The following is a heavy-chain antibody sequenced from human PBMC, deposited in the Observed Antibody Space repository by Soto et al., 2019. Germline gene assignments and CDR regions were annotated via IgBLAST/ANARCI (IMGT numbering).Heavy chain of an antibody. CDR3: AKDPYYYGSGIHDY. V-gene: IGHV3-30*18. CDR1: GFTFSSYG. D-gene: IGHD3-10*01. J-gene: IGHJ4*02. CDR2: ISYDGSNK. Sequence: QVQLVESGGGVVQPGRSLRLSCAASGFTFSSYGMHWVRQAPGKGLEWVAVISYDGSNKYYVDSVKGRFTISRDNSKNPLYLQMNSLRAEDTAVYYCAKDPYYYGSGIHDYWGQGTLVTVSS.